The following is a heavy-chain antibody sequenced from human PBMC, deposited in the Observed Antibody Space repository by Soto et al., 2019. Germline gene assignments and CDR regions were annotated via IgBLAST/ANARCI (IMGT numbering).Heavy chain of an antibody. J-gene: IGHJ6*02. CDR1: GGTFSSYA. CDR2: IIPIFGTA. V-gene: IGHV1-69*13. D-gene: IGHD4-17*01. CDR3: ARDHRLRPTLYYYYGMDV. Sequence: SVNVSCKASGGTFSSYAISWVRQAPGQGLEWMGGIIPIFGTANYAQKFQGRVTITADESTSTAYMELSSLRSEDTAVYYCARDHRLRPTLYYYYGMDVWGQGTPVTVYS.